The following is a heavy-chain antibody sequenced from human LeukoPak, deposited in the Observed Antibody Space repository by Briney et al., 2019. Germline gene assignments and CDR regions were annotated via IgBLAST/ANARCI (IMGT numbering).Heavy chain of an antibody. CDR1: GYTFTSYG. Sequence: ASVKVSCKASGYTFTSYGISWVRQAPGQGLEWMGWISAYNGNTNYAQKLQGRVTMTTDTSTSTAYMELSSLRSEDTAVYYCARDPAGTYYDILTEENWFDPWGQGTLVTVSS. V-gene: IGHV1-18*01. D-gene: IGHD3-9*01. CDR2: ISAYNGNT. J-gene: IGHJ5*02. CDR3: ARDPAGTYYDILTEENWFDP.